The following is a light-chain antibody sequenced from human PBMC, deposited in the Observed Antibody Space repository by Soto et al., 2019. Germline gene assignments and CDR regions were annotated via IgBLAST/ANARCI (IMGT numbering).Light chain of an antibody. CDR2: DAS. Sequence: DIQMTQSPSTLSASVGDSVTITCRASQSISSWLAWYQQKPGKAPKLLIYDASSLDGGVPSRFSGSGSGTEFTLTISSVQPDDFETYYCQQYNSYSYTFGQGTKLDIK. CDR3: QQYNSYSYT. CDR1: QSISSW. V-gene: IGKV1-5*01. J-gene: IGKJ2*01.